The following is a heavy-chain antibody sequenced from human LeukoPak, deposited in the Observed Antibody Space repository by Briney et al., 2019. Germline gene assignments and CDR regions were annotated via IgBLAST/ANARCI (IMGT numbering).Heavy chain of an antibody. V-gene: IGHV3-48*03. Sequence: GGSLRLSCAASGFTFSSYEMNWVRQAPGKGLEWVSYISSSGSTTYYADSVKGRFTISRDNSKNTLYLQMNSLRAEDTAVYYCAKDLWFGEFDYWGQGTLVTVSS. CDR2: ISSSGSTT. CDR1: GFTFSSYE. D-gene: IGHD3-10*01. CDR3: AKDLWFGEFDY. J-gene: IGHJ4*02.